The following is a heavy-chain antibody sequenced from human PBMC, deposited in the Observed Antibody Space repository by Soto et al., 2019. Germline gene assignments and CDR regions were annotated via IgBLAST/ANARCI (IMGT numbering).Heavy chain of an antibody. CDR1: GDSIRRSSY. J-gene: IGHJ6*02. V-gene: IGHV4-39*01. Sequence: SGTLSLTCTVSGDSIRRSSYWGWIRQHPGKGLEWIGSIYSTGNTYYNPSLNSQVTISVDTSKNQFSLNVISVTAADTAVYYCRRSSRYSTDVWGQGTTVTV. CDR2: IYSTGNT. D-gene: IGHD6-13*01. CDR3: RRSSRYSTDV.